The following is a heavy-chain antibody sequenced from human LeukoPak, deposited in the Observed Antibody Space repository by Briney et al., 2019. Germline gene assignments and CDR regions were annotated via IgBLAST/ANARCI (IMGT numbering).Heavy chain of an antibody. CDR2: VSASGAGT. V-gene: IGHV3-23*01. Sequence: GGSLRLSCAASGFTFDSYAMTWVRQAPGKGLEWVSTVSASGAGTYFADSVKGRFTISRDNPKNTLYLQMNYLRAEDTAVYYCANNGGVAVAGSFDNWGQGTLVTVSS. J-gene: IGHJ4*02. D-gene: IGHD6-19*01. CDR3: ANNGGVAVAGSFDN. CDR1: GFTFDSYA.